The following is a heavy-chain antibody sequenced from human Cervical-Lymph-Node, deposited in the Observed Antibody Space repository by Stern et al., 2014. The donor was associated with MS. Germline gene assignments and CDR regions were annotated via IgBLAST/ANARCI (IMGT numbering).Heavy chain of an antibody. CDR1: GDPISSGGYA. J-gene: IGHJ5*02. Sequence: QVQLVQSGSGLVKPSETLSLTCAVSGDPISSGGYALSWMRQPPGKGLDWIGNIYDSGITSYNPPLKILVPIPVDRPKTPFSLKLTSVTAADTAVYYCARAYCSTGDCYPHGGHNWFDPWGRGTLVAVSS. CDR3: ARAYCSTGDCYPHGGHNWFDP. CDR2: IYDSGIT. D-gene: IGHD2-15*01. V-gene: IGHV4-30-2*01.